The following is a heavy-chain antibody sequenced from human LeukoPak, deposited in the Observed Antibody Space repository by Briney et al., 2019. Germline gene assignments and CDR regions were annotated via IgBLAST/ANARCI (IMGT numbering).Heavy chain of an antibody. J-gene: IGHJ5*02. CDR2: INHSGST. CDR3: ARGVNAILWFGEQGGFDP. V-gene: IGHV4-34*01. D-gene: IGHD3-10*01. CDR1: GGSFSGYY. Sequence: PSETLSLTCAVYGGSFSGYYWSWIRQPPGKGLEWIGEINHSGSTNYNPSLKSRVTISVDTSKNQFSLKLSSVTAADTAVYYCARGVNAILWFGEQGGFDPWGQGTLVTVSS.